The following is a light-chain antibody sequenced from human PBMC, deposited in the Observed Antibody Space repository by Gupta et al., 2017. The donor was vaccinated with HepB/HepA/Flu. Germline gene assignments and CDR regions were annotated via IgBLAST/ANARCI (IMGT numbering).Light chain of an antibody. CDR2: DNN. CDR3: QSYDSSLNVV. V-gene: IGLV1-40*01. Sequence: QSVLTQPPSVSGAPGQTVTISCTGSSSNVGAGYDVHWYQQLPGTTPKLLIYDNNNRPSGVPDRFSGSKSGTSASLAITGLQAEDEADYYCQSYDSSLNVVFGGGTTLTVL. J-gene: IGLJ3*02. CDR1: SSNVGAGYD.